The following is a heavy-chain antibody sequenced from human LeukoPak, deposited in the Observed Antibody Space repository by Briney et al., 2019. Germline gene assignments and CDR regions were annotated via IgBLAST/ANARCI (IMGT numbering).Heavy chain of an antibody. CDR1: GYTLTELS. D-gene: IGHD5-12*01. CDR2: INPNSGGT. V-gene: IGHV1-2*02. Sequence: ASVKVSCKVSGYTLTELSMHWVRQAPGQGLEWMGWINPNSGGTNYAQKFQGRVTMTRATSISTAYMELSRLRSDDTAVYYCARDLIVATIRFAFDIWGQGTMVTVSS. CDR3: ARDLIVATIRFAFDI. J-gene: IGHJ3*02.